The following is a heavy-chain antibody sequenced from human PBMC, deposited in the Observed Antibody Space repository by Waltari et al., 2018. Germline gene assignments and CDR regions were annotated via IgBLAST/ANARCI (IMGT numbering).Heavy chain of an antibody. CDR2: IYYSGSS. CDR1: GGSIGSFY. V-gene: IGHV4-59*12. D-gene: IGHD3-10*01. Sequence: QVHLQESGPGLVKPSETLSLSCTVSGGSIGSFYWSWIRQPPGKGLEWIGYIYYSGSSTSSPSLQSRVTMSVDTSKNHLSLKLSSVTAADTAVYYCARASYYGDVDYWGQGILVTVSS. J-gene: IGHJ4*02. CDR3: ARASYYGDVDY.